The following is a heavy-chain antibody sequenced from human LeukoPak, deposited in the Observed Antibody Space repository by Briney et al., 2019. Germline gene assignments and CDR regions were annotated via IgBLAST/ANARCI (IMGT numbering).Heavy chain of an antibody. CDR1: GFTVSTNY. CDR2: ISSSSSYI. J-gene: IGHJ4*02. Sequence: GGSLRLSCAASGFTVSTNYVSWVRQAPGKGLEWVSSISSSSSYIYYADSVKGRFTISRDNAKNSLYLQMNSLRAEDTAVYYCARVWTSLDWGQGTLVTVSS. D-gene: IGHD2-2*01. CDR3: ARVWTSLD. V-gene: IGHV3-21*04.